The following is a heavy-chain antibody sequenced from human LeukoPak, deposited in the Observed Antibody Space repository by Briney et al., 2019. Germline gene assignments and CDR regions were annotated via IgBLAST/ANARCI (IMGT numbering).Heavy chain of an antibody. CDR1: GGSMSSDY. D-gene: IGHD1-26*01. CDR3: ARQAAKKWDLPGSFDS. J-gene: IGHJ4*02. V-gene: IGHV4-59*08. Sequence: SETLSLTCSVSGGSMSSDYWSWIRQSPGNGLEWIGRMFGNGGTNYSPSFQRRATMSVDTSTRRLSLRLNSVTAADTAVHHCARQAAKKWDLPGSFDSWGQGILVTVSS. CDR2: MFGNGGT.